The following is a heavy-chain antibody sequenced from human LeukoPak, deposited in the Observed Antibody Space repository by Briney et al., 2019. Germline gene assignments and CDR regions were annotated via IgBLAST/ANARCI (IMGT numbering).Heavy chain of an antibody. CDR2: VDGGGDGT. CDR3: ARDGLSSGWYGSSDY. CDR1: GFTLSSYA. J-gene: IGHJ4*02. V-gene: IGHV3-23*01. D-gene: IGHD6-19*01. Sequence: GGSLRLSCAASGFTLSSYAMTWVRQAPGRGLEWVSSVDGGGDGTYYADSVKGRFTISRDNSKNTLYLQMNSLRAEDTAVYYCARDGLSSGWYGSSDYWGQGTLVTVSS.